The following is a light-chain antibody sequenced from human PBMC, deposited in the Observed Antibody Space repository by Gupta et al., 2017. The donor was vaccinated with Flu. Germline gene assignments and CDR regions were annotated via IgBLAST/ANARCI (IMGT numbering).Light chain of an antibody. J-gene: IGKJ2*01. CDR2: KGS. CDR1: QSLVYSDGNTY. V-gene: IGKV2-30*01. Sequence: LTLRQPASISCRSDQSLVYSDGNTYLNWFQQRPGQSPRRLIYKGSNRASDVPDRFGGSGSGTDFTLKISRVEAEDVGLYYCWQGKYWPYTFGQGTKLEIK. CDR3: WQGKYWPYT.